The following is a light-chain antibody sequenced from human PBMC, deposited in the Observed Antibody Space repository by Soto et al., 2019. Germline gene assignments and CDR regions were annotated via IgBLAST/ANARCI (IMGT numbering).Light chain of an antibody. V-gene: IGKV3-20*01. CDR3: QQYGSSPFT. J-gene: IGKJ5*01. Sequence: VLTQSPGTLSLSPGERATLSCRASQSVSSSYLAWYQQQPGQAPRLFIYRASTRATGIPARFSGSGSGTDFTLTISRLEPEDFAVYYCQQYGSSPFTFGQGTRLEIK. CDR1: QSVSSSY. CDR2: RAS.